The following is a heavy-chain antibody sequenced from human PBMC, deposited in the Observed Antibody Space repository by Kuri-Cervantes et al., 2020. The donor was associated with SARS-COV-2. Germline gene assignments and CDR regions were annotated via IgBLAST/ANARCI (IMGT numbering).Heavy chain of an antibody. D-gene: IGHD5-18*01. CDR2: IGTAGDA. V-gene: IGHV3-13*03. Sequence: GESLKISCAACGFTFSSYDMHWVRQATGKGLEWVSAIGTAGDAYYPGSVKGQFTISRENAKNSLYLQMNSLRVEDTAVYYCAGSANFDYWGQGTLVTVSS. CDR1: GFTFSSYD. CDR3: AGSANFDY. J-gene: IGHJ4*02.